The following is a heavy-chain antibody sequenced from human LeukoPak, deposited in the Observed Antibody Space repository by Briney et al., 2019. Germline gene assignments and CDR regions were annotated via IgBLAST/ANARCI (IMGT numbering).Heavy chain of an antibody. CDR1: GFTFSTYW. D-gene: IGHD5-18*01. J-gene: IGHJ5*02. V-gene: IGHV3-74*01. Sequence: GGSLRLSCAASGFTFSTYWMHWVRQAPGKGLVWVSRIKGDGSSTSYADSVKGRFTISRDNTKNTLYLQMNSLRVEDTAVYYCARDNSPGWFDPWGQGTLVTVSS. CDR2: IKGDGSST. CDR3: ARDNSPGWFDP.